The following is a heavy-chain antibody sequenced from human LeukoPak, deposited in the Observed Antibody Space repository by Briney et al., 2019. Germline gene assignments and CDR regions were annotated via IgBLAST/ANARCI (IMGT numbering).Heavy chain of an antibody. Sequence: PGRSLRLSCAASGFTFSTYAMHWVRQAPGKGLEWVAVISYDGSSKYYADSVKGRFTISRDNSKNTLYLQMNSLRAEDTAVYYCAIIPGKSGYYYYYMDVWGKGTTVTVSS. CDR3: AIIPGKSGYYYYYMDV. CDR2: ISYDGSSK. J-gene: IGHJ6*03. V-gene: IGHV3-30*04. D-gene: IGHD3-22*01. CDR1: GFTFSTYA.